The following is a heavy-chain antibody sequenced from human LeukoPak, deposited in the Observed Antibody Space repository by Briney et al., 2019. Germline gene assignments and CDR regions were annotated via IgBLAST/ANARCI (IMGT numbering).Heavy chain of an antibody. D-gene: IGHD5-24*01. J-gene: IGHJ4*02. Sequence: GGSLRLSCAASGFTFSDYYMSWIRQAPGKGLEWVSYISSSGSTIYYADSVKGRFTISGDNAKNSLYLQMNSLRAEGTAVYYCATGRDPYKTGHWGQGTLVTVSS. CDR1: GFTFSDYY. CDR3: ATGRDPYKTGH. CDR2: ISSSGSTI. V-gene: IGHV3-11*01.